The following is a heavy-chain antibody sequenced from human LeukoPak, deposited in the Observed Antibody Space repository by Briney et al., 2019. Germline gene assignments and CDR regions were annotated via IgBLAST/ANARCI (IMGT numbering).Heavy chain of an antibody. CDR3: TTDFSHFDFSSGFYSY. D-gene: IGHD3-3*01. J-gene: IGHJ4*02. V-gene: IGHV3-15*01. Sequence: PGGSLRLSCAASGFGFTNAWMVWVRQAPGKGLECVGRIKANLDGGATDFAAPVKGRFSISRDDSTRTVYLQMNSLKIEDTGIYYCTTDFSHFDFSSGFYSYWGQGSLVTVSS. CDR1: GFGFTNAW. CDR2: IKANLDGGAT.